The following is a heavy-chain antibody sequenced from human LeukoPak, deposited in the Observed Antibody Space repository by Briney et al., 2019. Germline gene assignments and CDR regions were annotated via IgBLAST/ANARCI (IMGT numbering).Heavy chain of an antibody. V-gene: IGHV3-30*18. J-gene: IGHJ6*02. D-gene: IGHD3-10*01. CDR1: GFTFSSYG. CDR3: AKDLLVRGVDYYYGMDV. CDR2: ISYDGSNK. Sequence: GGSLRLSCAASGFTFSSYGMHWVRQAPGQGLEGVAVISYDGSNKYYADSVKGRFTISRDNSKNTLYLQMNSLRAEDTAVYYCAKDLLVRGVDYYYGMDVWGQGTTVTVSS.